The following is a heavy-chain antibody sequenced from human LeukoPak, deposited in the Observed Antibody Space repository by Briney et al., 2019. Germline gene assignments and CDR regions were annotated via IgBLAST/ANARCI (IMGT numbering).Heavy chain of an antibody. J-gene: IGHJ4*02. CDR1: GGSFSGYY. Sequence: SETLSLTCAVYGGSFSGYYWSWIRQPPGKGLEWIGYIYYSGSTNYNPSLKSRITISVDTSKNQFSLKLSSVTAADTAVYYCASYDFWSGYFDYWGQGTLVTVSS. V-gene: IGHV4-59*01. CDR3: ASYDFWSGYFDY. CDR2: IYYSGST. D-gene: IGHD3-3*01.